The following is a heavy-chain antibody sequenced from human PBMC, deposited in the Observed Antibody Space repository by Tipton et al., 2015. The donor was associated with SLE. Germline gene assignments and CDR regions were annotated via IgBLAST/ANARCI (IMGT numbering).Heavy chain of an antibody. CDR2: ISGYNGNT. D-gene: IGHD1/OR15-1a*01. Sequence: QLVQSGAEVKKPGSSVKVSCKASGGTFSSYTISWVRQAPGQGLEWMGWISGYNGNTNYAQKFQGRVTMTTDTSTNTAYMELRSLRSDDTAVYYCARGNTPGYFDLWGRGTLVTVSS. V-gene: IGHV1-18*01. J-gene: IGHJ2*01. CDR1: GGTFSSYT. CDR3: ARGNTPGYFDL.